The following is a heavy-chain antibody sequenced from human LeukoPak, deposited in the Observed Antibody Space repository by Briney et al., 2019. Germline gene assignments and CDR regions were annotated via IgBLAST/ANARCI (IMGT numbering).Heavy chain of an antibody. CDR2: IKGKTDGGTT. Sequence: GGSLRLSCAASGFIFSNAWISWVRQAPGKGLEWVGLIKGKTDGGTTDYAAPVKGRFTISRDDSKNTLYLQVSSLKTEDTAVYYCTTREKHLDYWGQGTLVTVSS. CDR3: TTREKHLDY. V-gene: IGHV3-15*01. CDR1: GFIFSNAW. J-gene: IGHJ4*02.